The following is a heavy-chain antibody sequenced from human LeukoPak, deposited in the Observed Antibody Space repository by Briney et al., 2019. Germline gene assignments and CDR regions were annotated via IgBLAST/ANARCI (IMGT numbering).Heavy chain of an antibody. V-gene: IGHV3-7*01. J-gene: IGHJ4*02. CDR3: ARLREIPVFGVVTKSTSYFDY. D-gene: IGHD3-3*01. CDR2: IKQDRSEK. Sequence: PGGFLRLSCAASGFTFTNYWMSWVRQAPGKGLELVANIKQDRSEKYYVDSVKGRFTISRDNAKNSLYLQMNSLRAEDTAVYYCARLREIPVFGVVTKSTSYFDYWGQGTLVTVSS. CDR1: GFTFTNYW.